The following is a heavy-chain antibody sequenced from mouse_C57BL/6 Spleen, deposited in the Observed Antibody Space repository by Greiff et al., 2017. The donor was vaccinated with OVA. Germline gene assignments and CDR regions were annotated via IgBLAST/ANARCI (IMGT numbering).Heavy chain of an antibody. D-gene: IGHD2-1*01. CDR2: IYPRSGNT. CDR3: ARVLSIYYCKEGAMDY. CDR1: GYTFTSYG. Sequence: QVQLQQSGAELARPGASVKLSCKASGYTFTSYGISWVKQRTGQGLEWIGEIYPRSGNTYYNEKFKGKATLTADKSSSTAYMELRSLTSEDSAVYFCARVLSIYYCKEGAMDYWGQGTSVTVSS. V-gene: IGHV1-81*01. J-gene: IGHJ4*01.